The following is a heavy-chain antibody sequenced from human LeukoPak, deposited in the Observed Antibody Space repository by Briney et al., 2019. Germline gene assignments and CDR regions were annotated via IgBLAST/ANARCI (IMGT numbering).Heavy chain of an antibody. D-gene: IGHD2-2*01. CDR3: ASPGGEYQLLSADAFDI. J-gene: IGHJ3*02. CDR1: GYTFTSYY. V-gene: IGHV1-46*01. CDR2: INPSGGST. Sequence: ASVKVSCKASGYTFTSYYMHWVRQAPGQGLEWMGIINPSGGSTSYAQKFQGRVTMTRDTSTSTVYMELSSLRSEDTAVYYCASPGGEYQLLSADAFDIWGQGTMVTVSS.